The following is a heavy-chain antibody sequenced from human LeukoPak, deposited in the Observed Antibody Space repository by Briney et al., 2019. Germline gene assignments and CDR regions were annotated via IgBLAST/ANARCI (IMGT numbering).Heavy chain of an antibody. D-gene: IGHD2-21*01. Sequence: PGGSLRLSCVVSGFTFSSFAMHWVRQAPGKGREWVAVMSSGGVRQQYADSVKGRFTISRDNSRDTLYLQMNSLKIEDTAVYYCARDVAPKGFDYWGQGTLVTVSS. CDR2: MSSGGVRQ. CDR3: ARDVAPKGFDY. J-gene: IGHJ4*02. V-gene: IGHV3-30-3*01. CDR1: GFTFSSFA.